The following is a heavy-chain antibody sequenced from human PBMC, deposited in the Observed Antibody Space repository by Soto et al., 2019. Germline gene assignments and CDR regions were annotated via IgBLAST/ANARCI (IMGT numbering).Heavy chain of an antibody. V-gene: IGHV3-30*03. CDR3: AGGTRWLQLDY. J-gene: IGHJ4*02. D-gene: IGHD1-1*01. CDR1: GFTFSSYG. CDR2: ISYDGSNK. Sequence: QVQLVESGGGVVQPGRSLRLSCAASGFTFSSYGMHWVRQAPGKGLEWVAAISYDGSNKYYADSVKGRFTISRDNSKNTLYLQMNSLRGEDTAVYYCAGGTRWLQLDYWGQGTLVTVSS.